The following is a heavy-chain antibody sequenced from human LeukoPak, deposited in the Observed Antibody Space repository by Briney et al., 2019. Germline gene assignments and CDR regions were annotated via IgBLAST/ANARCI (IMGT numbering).Heavy chain of an antibody. Sequence: SAKVSCKASGGTFSSYAISWVRQAPGQGLEWMGRIIPILGIANYAQKFQGRVTITADKSTSTAYMELSSLRSEDTAVYYCARGSVIVVGKTYYYYGMDVWGQGTTVTVSS. CDR1: GGTFSSYA. D-gene: IGHD3-22*01. J-gene: IGHJ6*02. CDR2: IIPILGIA. CDR3: ARGSVIVVGKTYYYYGMDV. V-gene: IGHV1-69*04.